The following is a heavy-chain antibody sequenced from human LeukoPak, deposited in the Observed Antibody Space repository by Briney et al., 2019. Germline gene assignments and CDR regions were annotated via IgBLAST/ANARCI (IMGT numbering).Heavy chain of an antibody. Sequence: GGSLRLSCAASGFTFSSYAMSWVRQAPGKGLEWVSSISKNDGHTYYADSVKGRFTIYRDNSKNTLYLQMNSLRAEDTAVYYCAKLMSRIQYYYGSGSYSHDYWGQGTLVTVSS. V-gene: IGHV3-23*01. CDR2: ISKNDGHT. J-gene: IGHJ4*02. D-gene: IGHD3-10*01. CDR3: AKLMSRIQYYYGSGSYSHDY. CDR1: GFTFSSYA.